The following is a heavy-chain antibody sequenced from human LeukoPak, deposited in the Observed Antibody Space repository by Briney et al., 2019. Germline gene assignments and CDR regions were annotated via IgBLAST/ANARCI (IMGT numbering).Heavy chain of an antibody. Sequence: GGSLRLSCAASGFTFSNYAVNWVRQAPGKGLEWVSSISSSSSYIYYADSVKGRFTISRDNAKNSLYLQMNSLRAEDTAVYYCAREPGDYVWGSYRSDAFDIWGQGTMVTVSS. CDR3: AREPGDYVWGSYRSDAFDI. V-gene: IGHV3-21*01. CDR1: GFTFSNYA. J-gene: IGHJ3*02. D-gene: IGHD3-16*02. CDR2: ISSSSSYI.